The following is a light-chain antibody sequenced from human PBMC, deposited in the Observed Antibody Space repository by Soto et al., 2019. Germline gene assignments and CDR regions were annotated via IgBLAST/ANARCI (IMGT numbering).Light chain of an antibody. CDR3: QQLFDSPIT. CDR1: QDISNY. Sequence: IQITQSPSAVSASVGDRVTITCQASQDISNYLNWYQQKPGKAPKLLIYAASTLESGVPSRFSATVSGTEFSLTITSLQPEDFATYYCQQLFDSPITFGQGTRLEIK. CDR2: AAS. V-gene: IGKV1-17*03. J-gene: IGKJ5*01.